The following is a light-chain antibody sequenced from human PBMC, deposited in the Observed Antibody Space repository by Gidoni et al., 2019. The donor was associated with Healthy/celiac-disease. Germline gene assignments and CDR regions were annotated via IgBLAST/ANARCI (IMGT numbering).Light chain of an antibody. CDR3: QQYNNWPPGT. V-gene: IGKV3-15*01. Sequence: ELVMTQSPATLSVSPGERATLSCRASQSVSSNLAWYQQKPGQAPRLLIYGASTRATGIPARFSGSGSGTEFTLTISSLQSEDLAVYYCQQYNNWPPGTFXQXTKLEIK. CDR1: QSVSSN. J-gene: IGKJ2*01. CDR2: GAS.